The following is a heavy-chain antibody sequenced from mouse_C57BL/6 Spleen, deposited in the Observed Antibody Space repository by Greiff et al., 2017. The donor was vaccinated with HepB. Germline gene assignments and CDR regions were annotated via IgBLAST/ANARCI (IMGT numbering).Heavy chain of an antibody. D-gene: IGHD1-2*01. CDR3: VRAATDWYFDV. J-gene: IGHJ1*03. CDR2: IRSKSSNYAT. Sequence: EVQGVESGGGLVQPKGSLKLSCAASGFTFNTYAMHWVRQAPGKGLEWVARIRSKSSNYATYYADSVKDRFTISRDDSQSKLYLQKNNQKTEDTAMYYCVRAATDWYFDVWGTGTTVTVSS. V-gene: IGHV10-3*01. CDR1: GFTFNTYA.